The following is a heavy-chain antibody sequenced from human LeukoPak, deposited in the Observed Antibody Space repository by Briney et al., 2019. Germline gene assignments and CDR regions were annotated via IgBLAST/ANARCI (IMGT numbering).Heavy chain of an antibody. V-gene: IGHV3-30*04. D-gene: IGHD3-22*01. CDR2: ISYDGSNK. J-gene: IGHJ4*02. CDR1: GFTFSSYA. Sequence: GGSLRLSCAASGFTFSSYAMHWVRQAPGKGLEWVAVISYDGSNKYYADSVKGRFTISRDNSKNTLYLQMNSLRSDDTAVYYCARDLGRNFYYALDYWGQGTLVTVSS. CDR3: ARDLGRNFYYALDY.